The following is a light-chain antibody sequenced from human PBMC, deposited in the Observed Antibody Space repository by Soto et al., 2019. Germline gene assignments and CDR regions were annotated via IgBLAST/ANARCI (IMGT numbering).Light chain of an antibody. CDR1: QTISNY. CDR3: QQSYSTPRT. Sequence: DIQMTQSPSSLSASVGDRFTITCRASQTISNYLNWYQQKPGKAPKLLIYAASSLQSGVPSRFSGSGSGTDFTLSISSLQPEDFATYYCQQSYSTPRTFGQGTKVDI. J-gene: IGKJ1*01. V-gene: IGKV1-39*01. CDR2: AAS.